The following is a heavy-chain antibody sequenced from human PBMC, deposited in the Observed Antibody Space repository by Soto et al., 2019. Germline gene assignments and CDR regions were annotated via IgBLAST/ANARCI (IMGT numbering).Heavy chain of an antibody. Sequence: QVQLVPSGAEGKKPGASVKVSCKASGYTFIVYYIHWVLQAPGQGLEWMGRINPRSGDTTYAQKFQGRLTMTTDTSISTAYMELSSLRSDDTAVYYCGRDGVGATPLGWFDPWGQGSLVTVSS. CDR1: GYTFIVYY. CDR3: GRDGVGATPLGWFDP. D-gene: IGHD1-26*01. J-gene: IGHJ5*02. CDR2: INPRSGDT. V-gene: IGHV1-2*06.